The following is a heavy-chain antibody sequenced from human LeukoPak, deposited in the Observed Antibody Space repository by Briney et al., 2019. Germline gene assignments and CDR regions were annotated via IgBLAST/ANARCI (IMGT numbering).Heavy chain of an antibody. Sequence: GGSLRLSCAASGFTFSSYAMSWVRQAPGKGLEWVSAISGSGGSTYYADSVKGRFTISRDNSKNTLYLQMNSLRAEDTAVYYRAKDCSPPGVNTFDYWGQGTLVTVSS. CDR3: AKDCSPPGVNTFDY. J-gene: IGHJ4*02. V-gene: IGHV3-23*01. CDR2: ISGSGGST. D-gene: IGHD3-22*01. CDR1: GFTFSSYA.